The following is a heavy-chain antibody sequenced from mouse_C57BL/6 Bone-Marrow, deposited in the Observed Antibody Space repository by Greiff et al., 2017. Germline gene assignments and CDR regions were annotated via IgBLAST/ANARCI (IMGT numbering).Heavy chain of an antibody. CDR3: ARDGNYDQLGTYYAMDY. CDR2: IYPGSGST. Sequence: QVQLQQPGAELVKPGASVKMSCKASGYTFTSYWITWVKQRPGQGLEWIGDIYPGSGSTNYNEKFKSKATLTVDTSSSTAYMQLSSLTSEDSAVYYCARDGNYDQLGTYYAMDYWGQGTSVTVSS. V-gene: IGHV1-55*01. J-gene: IGHJ4*01. D-gene: IGHD2-1*01. CDR1: GYTFTSYW.